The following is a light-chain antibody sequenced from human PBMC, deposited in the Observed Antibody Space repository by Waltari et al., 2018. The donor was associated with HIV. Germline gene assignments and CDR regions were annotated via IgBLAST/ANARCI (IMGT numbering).Light chain of an antibody. CDR2: SAS. CDR1: QAFSTW. Sequence: DIQMTQSPSSASASVGDTVTITCRASQAFSTWIAWYQQKPGRAPKLLIFSASTLRSGVPSRFSGSGSGPDFTLTISNLQPEDFATYYCQRANTSPSFGGGTKVEIK. V-gene: IGKV1-12*02. CDR3: QRANTSPS. J-gene: IGKJ4*01.